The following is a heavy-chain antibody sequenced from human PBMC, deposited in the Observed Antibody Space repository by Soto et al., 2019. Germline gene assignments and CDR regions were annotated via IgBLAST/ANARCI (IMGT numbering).Heavy chain of an antibody. CDR3: ARDQVVVVPAARGGYYGMDV. CDR1: GFTFSSYS. Sequence: EVQLVESGGGLVKPGGSLRLSCAASGFTFSSYSMNWVRQAPGKGLEWDSSISSSSSYIYYADSVKGRFTISRDNAKNSLYLQMNSLRAEDTAVYYCARDQVVVVPAARGGYYGMDVWGQGTTVTVSS. V-gene: IGHV3-21*01. J-gene: IGHJ6*02. CDR2: ISSSSSYI. D-gene: IGHD2-2*01.